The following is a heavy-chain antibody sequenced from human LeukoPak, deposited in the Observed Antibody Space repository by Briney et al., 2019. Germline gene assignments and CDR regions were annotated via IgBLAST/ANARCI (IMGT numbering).Heavy chain of an antibody. D-gene: IGHD6-13*01. J-gene: IGHJ5*02. Sequence: GASVKVSCKASGYTFTGYYMHWVRQAPGQGLEWMGIINPSGGSTSYAQKFQGRVTMTRDMSTSTVYMELSSLRSEDTAVYYCARDDHSSNNGVVWNWFDPWGQGTLVTVSS. CDR1: GYTFTGYY. V-gene: IGHV1-46*01. CDR2: INPSGGST. CDR3: ARDDHSSNNGVVWNWFDP.